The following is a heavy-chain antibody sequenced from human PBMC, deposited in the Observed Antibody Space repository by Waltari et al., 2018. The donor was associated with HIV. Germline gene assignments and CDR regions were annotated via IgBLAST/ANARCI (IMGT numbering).Heavy chain of an antibody. CDR2: INAYDVNT. CDR3: ARTNGATTGDY. D-gene: IGHD1-26*01. CDR1: GYTFTSYG. J-gene: IGHJ4*02. Sequence: QVQLVQSVAEVKKPGASVKVSCKASGYTFTSYGITWVRQAPGQGLEWMGWINAYDVNTHYAQNLQGRVTMTTDTSTTTAYVELRSLRSDDTAVYYCARTNGATTGDYWGQGTLVTVSS. V-gene: IGHV1-18*01.